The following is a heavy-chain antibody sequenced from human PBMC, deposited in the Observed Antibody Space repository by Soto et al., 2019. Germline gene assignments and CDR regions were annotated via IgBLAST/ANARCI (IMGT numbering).Heavy chain of an antibody. Sequence: PSATLSLTCTVSGGSISSYYWSWIRQPPGKGLEWIGYIYYSGSTNYNPSLKSRVTISVDTSKNQFSLKLSSVTAADTAVYYCARVVYYDSRVDPWGQGTLVTVSS. CDR3: ARVVYYDSRVDP. CDR1: GGSISSYY. D-gene: IGHD3-22*01. J-gene: IGHJ5*02. CDR2: IYYSGST. V-gene: IGHV4-59*01.